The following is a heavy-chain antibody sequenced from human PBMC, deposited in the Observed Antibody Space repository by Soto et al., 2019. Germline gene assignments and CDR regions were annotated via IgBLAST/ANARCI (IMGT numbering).Heavy chain of an antibody. Sequence: QVQLVESGGGVVEPGRSLRLSCVVSGFSFNNFAMHWVRQAPGKGLEWVAHILHDGTKEDYLESVKGRFSICRDNSKNTLYLQMNGPTTDDTSLYYCVRDRGSTYGTFWNFDLWGRGTLVTVSS. V-gene: IGHV3-30*04. CDR2: ILHDGTKE. CDR1: GFSFNNFA. D-gene: IGHD1-26*01. J-gene: IGHJ2*01. CDR3: VRDRGSTYGTFWNFDL.